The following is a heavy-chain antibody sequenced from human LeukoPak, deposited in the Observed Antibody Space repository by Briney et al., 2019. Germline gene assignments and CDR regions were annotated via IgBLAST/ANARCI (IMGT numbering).Heavy chain of an antibody. CDR3: ARDETGYCSSTSCYAPNWFDP. J-gene: IGHJ5*02. V-gene: IGHV3-7*01. Sequence: GGSLRLSCAASGFTFSSYWMSWVRQAPGKGLEWVANIKQDGSEKYYVDSVKGRFTISRDNAKNSLYLQMNSLRAEDTAVYYCARDETGYCSSTSCYAPNWFDPWGQGTLITVS. CDR2: IKQDGSEK. D-gene: IGHD2-2*01. CDR1: GFTFSSYW.